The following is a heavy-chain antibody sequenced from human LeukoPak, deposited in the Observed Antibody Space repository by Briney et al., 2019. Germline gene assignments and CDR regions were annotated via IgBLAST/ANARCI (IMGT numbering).Heavy chain of an antibody. Sequence: GGSLRLSCAASGFTVSSNYMSWVRQAPGKGLEWVSVIYSGGSTYYADSVKGRFTISRDNSKNTLYLQMNSLRAEDTAVYYCARVRQWELLEIWFDPLGQGTLVTVSS. CDR2: IYSGGST. CDR3: ARVRQWELLEIWFDP. CDR1: GFTVSSNY. V-gene: IGHV3-66*01. J-gene: IGHJ5*02. D-gene: IGHD1-26*01.